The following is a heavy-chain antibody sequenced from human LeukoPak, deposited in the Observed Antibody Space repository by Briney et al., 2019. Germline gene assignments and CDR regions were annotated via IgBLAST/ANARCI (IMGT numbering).Heavy chain of an antibody. CDR2: INHSGST. J-gene: IGHJ4*02. CDR1: GGSINIAY. V-gene: IGHV4-34*01. Sequence: SETLSLTCSVSGGSINIAYWSWIRQPPGKGLEWIGEINHSGSTNYNPSLKSRVTISVDTSKNQFSLKLSSVTAADTAVYYCARVAYYYDSSGYGFDYWGQGTLVTVSS. CDR3: ARVAYYYDSSGYGFDY. D-gene: IGHD3-22*01.